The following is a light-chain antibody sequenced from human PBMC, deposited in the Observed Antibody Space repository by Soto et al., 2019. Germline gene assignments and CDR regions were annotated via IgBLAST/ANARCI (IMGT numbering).Light chain of an antibody. CDR2: SNN. V-gene: IGLV1-44*01. J-gene: IGLJ1*01. CDR1: SSNIGSNT. CDR3: AAWGDSLHGGYV. Sequence: QSVLTQPPSASGTPGQRVTISCSGSSSNIGSNTVNWYQQLPGTAPKLLIYSNNQRPSGVPDRFSGSKSGTSASLAISGLQSEDEAAYYCAAWGDSLHGGYVFGTGTKVTVL.